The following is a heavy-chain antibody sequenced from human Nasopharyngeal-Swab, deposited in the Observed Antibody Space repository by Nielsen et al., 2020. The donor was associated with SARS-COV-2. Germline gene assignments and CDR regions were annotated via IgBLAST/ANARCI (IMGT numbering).Heavy chain of an antibody. Sequence: SETLSLTCTVSGGSISSSSYYWGWIRQPPGKGLEWIGSIYYSGSTYYNPSLKSRVTISVDTSKNQFSLKLSSVTAADTAVYYCARGDFRQIAASYYFDYWGQGTLVTVSS. CDR3: ARGDFRQIAASYYFDY. CDR1: GGSISSSSYY. V-gene: IGHV4-39*01. J-gene: IGHJ4*02. CDR2: IYYSGST. D-gene: IGHD6-6*01.